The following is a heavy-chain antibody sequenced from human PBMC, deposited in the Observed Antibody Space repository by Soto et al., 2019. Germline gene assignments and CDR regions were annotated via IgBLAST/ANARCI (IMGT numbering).Heavy chain of an antibody. CDR3: VRGGYVHAFDY. J-gene: IGHJ4*02. CDR2: IYYRGNT. CDR1: GGSISYYY. Sequence: SETLSLTCTVSGGSISYYYWGWIRQPPGKGLEWIGSIYYRGNTHYNPSLKSRVTISVDTSRNQFSLNLDSVTAVASAVYYCVRGGYVHAFDYWGRGALVTVSS. D-gene: IGHD5-12*01. V-gene: IGHV4-59*01.